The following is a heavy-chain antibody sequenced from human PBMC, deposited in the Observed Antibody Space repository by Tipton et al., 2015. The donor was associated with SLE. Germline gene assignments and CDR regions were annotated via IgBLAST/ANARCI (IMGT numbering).Heavy chain of an antibody. CDR3: ARRYNWNYKDYFDY. J-gene: IGHJ4*02. V-gene: IGHV4-39*01. D-gene: IGHD1-7*01. Sequence: LRLSCNVSGGSINSSTSFWAWIRQPPGKGLEWIASISSSGSTDHNPSLRSRATISIDTSKNQFSLKLTSVTAADTAVYYCARRYNWNYKDYFDYWGQGTPVTVSS. CDR1: GGSINSSTSF. CDR2: ISSSGST.